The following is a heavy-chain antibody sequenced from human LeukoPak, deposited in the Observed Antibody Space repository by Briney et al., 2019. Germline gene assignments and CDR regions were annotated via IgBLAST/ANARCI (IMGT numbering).Heavy chain of an antibody. CDR1: GYTFTSYG. CDR3: ARDLYDSSGHRLAGDAFDI. J-gene: IGHJ3*02. D-gene: IGHD3-22*01. Sequence: GASVKVSCKASGYTFTSYGISWVRRAPGQGLEWMGWISAYNGNTNYAQKLQGRVTMTTDTSTSTAYMELRSLRSDDTAVYYCARDLYDSSGHRLAGDAFDIWGQGTMVTVSS. V-gene: IGHV1-18*01. CDR2: ISAYNGNT.